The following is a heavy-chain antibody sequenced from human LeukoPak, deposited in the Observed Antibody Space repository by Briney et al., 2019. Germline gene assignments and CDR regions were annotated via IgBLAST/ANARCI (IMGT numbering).Heavy chain of an antibody. J-gene: IGHJ4*02. Sequence: PGGSLRLSCVASGFPFSSYWMTWVRQAPGKGLEWVANIKQDGSKKSYVDSVKGRFTISRDNAKNSLYLQKNSLRAEDTAIYYCTRVGYIDEGIDCWGQGTLVTVSS. CDR1: GFPFSSYW. D-gene: IGHD5-24*01. V-gene: IGHV3-7*04. CDR3: TRVGYIDEGIDC. CDR2: IKQDGSKK.